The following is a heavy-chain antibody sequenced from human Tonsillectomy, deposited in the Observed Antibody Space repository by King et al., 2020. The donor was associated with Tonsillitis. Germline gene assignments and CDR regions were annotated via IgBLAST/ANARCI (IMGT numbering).Heavy chain of an antibody. Sequence: QLVQSGAEVKKPGESLRISCKSSGYRFTSYWISWVRQMPGKGLEWMGRIDPSDSYTNYSPSFQGHVTISADKSISTAYLQWSSLKASDTAMYYCAILKDEPGYSSGWYFDYWGRGTLVTVSS. CDR2: IDPSDSYT. V-gene: IGHV5-10-1*03. CDR3: AILKDEPGYSSGWYFDY. J-gene: IGHJ4*02. D-gene: IGHD6-19*01. CDR1: GYRFTSYW.